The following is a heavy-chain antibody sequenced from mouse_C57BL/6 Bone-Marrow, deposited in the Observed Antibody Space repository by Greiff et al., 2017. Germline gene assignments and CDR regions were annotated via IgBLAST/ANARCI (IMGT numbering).Heavy chain of an antibody. CDR1: GYTFTSYD. V-gene: IGHV1-85*01. CDR2: IYPRDGST. J-gene: IGHJ2*01. Sequence: VQLQQSGPELVKPGASVKLSCKASGYTFTSYDINWVKQRPGPGLAWIGWIYPRDGSTTYNEKFKGKATLTVDTSSSTAYMELRSLTSEDSAVYFCAREELRDYFDYWGQGTTLTVSS. CDR3: AREELRDYFDY. D-gene: IGHD3-2*02.